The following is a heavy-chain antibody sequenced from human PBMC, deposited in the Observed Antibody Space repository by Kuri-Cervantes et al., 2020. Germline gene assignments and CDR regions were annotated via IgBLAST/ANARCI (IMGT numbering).Heavy chain of an antibody. V-gene: IGHV4-34*01. J-gene: IGHJ5*02. CDR2: INHSGST. D-gene: IGHD3-10*01. CDR1: GGSFSGYY. Sequence: SETLSLTCAVYGGSFSGYYWSWIRQPPGKGRAWIGEINHSGSTNYNPPLTSRVTISVDTSKNQFSLKLSSVTAADTAVYNCARGRMVQGQTRRWFDPWGQGTLVTVSS. CDR3: ARGRMVQGQTRRWFDP.